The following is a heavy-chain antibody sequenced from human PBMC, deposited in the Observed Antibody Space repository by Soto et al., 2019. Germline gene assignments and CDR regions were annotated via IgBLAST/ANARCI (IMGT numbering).Heavy chain of an antibody. Sequence: TFCLTCTVSGGFIGSGGYYWSWIRQHPGKGLEWIGYIYYSGSTYYNPSLKSRVTISVDTSKNQFSLKLSSVTAADTAVYYFARSISVGAAGPFDYWGQGTLVTVSS. V-gene: IGHV4-31*03. CDR1: GGFIGSGGYY. J-gene: IGHJ4*02. CDR3: ARSISVGAAGPFDY. CDR2: IYYSGST. D-gene: IGHD6-13*01.